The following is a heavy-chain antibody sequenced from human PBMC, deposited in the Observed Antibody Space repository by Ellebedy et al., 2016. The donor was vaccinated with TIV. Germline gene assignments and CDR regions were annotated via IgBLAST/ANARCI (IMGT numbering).Heavy chain of an antibody. CDR1: GFPFSDYY. V-gene: IGHV3-11*05. D-gene: IGHD2-21*02. CDR3: ARGSVVTGADS. J-gene: IGHJ4*02. Sequence: GGSLRLSCAASGFPFSDYYMSWIRQTPGKGLEWVSYISGSGSDINYADSVKGRFAISRDNAKNSLYLQMNSLRGEDTAVYYCARGSVVTGADSWGQGTLVTVSS. CDR2: ISGSGSDI.